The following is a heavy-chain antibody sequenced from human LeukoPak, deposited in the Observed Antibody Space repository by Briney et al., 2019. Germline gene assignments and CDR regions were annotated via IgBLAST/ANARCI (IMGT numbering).Heavy chain of an antibody. D-gene: IGHD3-22*01. CDR3: ARDLYYDLVEWGAFDI. J-gene: IGHJ3*02. CDR2: ISYDGSNK. Sequence: PGGSLRLSCAASGFTFSSYAMHWVRQAPGKGLEWVAVISYDGSNKYYADSVKGRFTISRDNSKNTLYLQMNSLRAEDTAVYYCARDLYYDLVEWGAFDIWGQGTMVTVS. CDR1: GFTFSSYA. V-gene: IGHV3-30-3*01.